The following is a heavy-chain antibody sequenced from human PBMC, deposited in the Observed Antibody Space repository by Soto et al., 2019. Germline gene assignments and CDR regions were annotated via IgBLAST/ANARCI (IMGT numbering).Heavy chain of an antibody. V-gene: IGHV4-4*07. D-gene: IGHD6-13*01. CDR1: GGSISSYY. CDR2: IYTSGST. Sequence: TLSLTCTVSGGSISSYYWSWIRQPAGKGLEWIGRIYTSGSTNYNPSLKSRVTMSVDTSKNQFSLKLSSVTAADTAVYYCARQIAAAGTGWFDPWGQGTLVTVSS. CDR3: ARQIAAAGTGWFDP. J-gene: IGHJ5*02.